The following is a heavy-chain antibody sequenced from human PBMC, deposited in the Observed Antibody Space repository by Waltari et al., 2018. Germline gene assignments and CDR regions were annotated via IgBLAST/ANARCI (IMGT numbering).Heavy chain of an antibody. CDR1: GGSFTGSS. J-gene: IGHJ4*02. Sequence: QVQLPQWGAGPFQPSEPLSLPCAVYGGSFTGSSWTWIRQPPGKGLEWIAEINHRGFSNYNPSLKSRVTISVDTSKNQFSLKLNSLTAADTAVYYCARGRRVAARPTFDYWGQGTLVTVSS. CDR3: ARGRRVAARPTFDY. CDR2: INHRGFS. V-gene: IGHV4-34*01. D-gene: IGHD6-6*01.